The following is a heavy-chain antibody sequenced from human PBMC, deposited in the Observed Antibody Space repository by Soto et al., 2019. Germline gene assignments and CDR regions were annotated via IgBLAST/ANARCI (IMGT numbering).Heavy chain of an antibody. J-gene: IGHJ6*02. Sequence: GEALKISCKGSGYTFNDYWIGWVRQLPGKGLEWKGIIYPGDSDTRHSPSSQGHVTITVDKSTSTAYLQWNTLKASDTAIYYCARHISNFRCYYYALDVWGQGTTVTVSS. D-gene: IGHD4-4*01. V-gene: IGHV5-51*01. CDR1: GYTFNDYW. CDR3: ARHISNFRCYYYALDV. CDR2: IYPGDSDT.